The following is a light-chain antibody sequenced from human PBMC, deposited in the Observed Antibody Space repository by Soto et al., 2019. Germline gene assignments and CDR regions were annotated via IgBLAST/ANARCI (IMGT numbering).Light chain of an antibody. CDR2: DVS. Sequence: QSALTQSASVSGSPGQSITISCTGTSSDVGGYKYVSWYQQHPGKAPKLMIYDVSNRPSGVSNRFSGSKTGNTASLTISGLQAEDEADYYCSSYTSSSTFYVFGTGTKLTVL. J-gene: IGLJ1*01. CDR3: SSYTSSSTFYV. CDR1: SSDVGGYKY. V-gene: IGLV2-14*01.